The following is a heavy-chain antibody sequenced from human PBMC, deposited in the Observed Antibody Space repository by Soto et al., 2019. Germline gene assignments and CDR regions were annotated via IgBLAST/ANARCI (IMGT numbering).Heavy chain of an antibody. D-gene: IGHD4-17*01. CDR1: GFTFSSYW. CDR3: ARDRGGDGYYYMDV. Sequence: GGSLRLSCAASGFTFSSYWMHWVRQAPGKGLVWVSRINSDGSRTSYGDSVKGRFTISRDNAKNTRYLQMNSLRAEDTAVYYCARDRGGDGYYYMDVWGKGTTVTVSS. J-gene: IGHJ6*03. V-gene: IGHV3-74*01. CDR2: INSDGSRT.